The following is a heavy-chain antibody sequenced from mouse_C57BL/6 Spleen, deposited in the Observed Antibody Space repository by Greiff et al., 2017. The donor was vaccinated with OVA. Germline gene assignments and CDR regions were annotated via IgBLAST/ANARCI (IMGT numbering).Heavy chain of an antibody. CDR3: ASTWYYGTHDY. D-gene: IGHD1-1*01. J-gene: IGHJ2*01. CDR1: GYAFSSSW. CDR2: IYPGGGGT. V-gene: IGHV1-82*01. Sequence: QVQLQQSGPELVKPGASVKISCKASGYAFSSSWMNWVKQRPGKGLEWIGRIYPGGGGTNYNGKFKGKVTLTADKSSSTAYMQLSSLTSEDSAVDFCASTWYYGTHDYWGQGTTLTVSS.